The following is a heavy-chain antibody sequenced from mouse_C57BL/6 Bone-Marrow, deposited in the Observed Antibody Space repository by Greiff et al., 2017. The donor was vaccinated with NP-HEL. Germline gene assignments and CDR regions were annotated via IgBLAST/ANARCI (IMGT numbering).Heavy chain of an antibody. CDR1: GYTFTSYW. CDR2: IDPSDSYT. CDR3: ARYGGLYGSSPPFAY. V-gene: IGHV1-50*01. Sequence: QVQLQQSGAELVKPGASVKLSCKASGYTFTSYWMQWVKQRPGQGLEWIGEIDPSDSYTNYNQKFKGKATLTVDTSSSTAYMQLSSLTSEDSAVYYCARYGGLYGSSPPFAYWGQGTLVTVSA. D-gene: IGHD1-1*01. J-gene: IGHJ3*01.